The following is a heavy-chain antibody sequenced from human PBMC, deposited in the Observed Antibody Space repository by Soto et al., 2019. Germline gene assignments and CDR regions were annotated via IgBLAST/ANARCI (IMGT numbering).Heavy chain of an antibody. D-gene: IGHD6-19*01. CDR2: IYWDHDK. CDR1: GFSLTTTGVG. J-gene: IGHJ4*02. V-gene: IGHV2-5*02. CDR3: AHVGVLEQWLYRLDH. Sequence: QITLKESGPSLVKPTQPLTLTCTFSGFSLTTTGVGVVWIRQPPGKALEWLALIYWDHDKHYTPSLRSRLTVTKDTTKNQVVLTLTNVDPADTGTYFCAHVGVLEQWLYRLDHWGQGTLVTVSS.